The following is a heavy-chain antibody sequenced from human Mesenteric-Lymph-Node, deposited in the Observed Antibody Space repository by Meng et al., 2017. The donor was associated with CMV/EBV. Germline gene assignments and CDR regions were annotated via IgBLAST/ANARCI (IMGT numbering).Heavy chain of an antibody. CDR1: GFTFNNYW. V-gene: IGHV3-69-1*01. CDR3: ARVPRGRSGRYDF. CDR2: MTCGHMA. D-gene: IGHD3-10*01. Sequence: ESLKLSCVASGFTFNNYWMHWVRQTPGKGLEWVSSMTCGHMADYADSVRRRFTISRDNTKNSPYLQMNSLRDEDTALYYCARVPRGRSGRYDFWGQGTLVTVSS. J-gene: IGHJ4*02.